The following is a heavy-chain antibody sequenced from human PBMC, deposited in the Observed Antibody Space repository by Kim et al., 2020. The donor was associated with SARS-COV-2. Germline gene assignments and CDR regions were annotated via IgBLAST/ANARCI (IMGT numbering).Heavy chain of an antibody. V-gene: IGHV3-9*01. CDR3: AKGGQQQLFRNNWFDP. CDR2: ISWNSGSI. Sequence: GGSLRLSCAASGFTFDDYAMHWVRQAPGKGLEWVSGISWNSGSIGYADSVKGRFTISRDNAKNSLYLQMNSLRAEDTALYYCAKGGQQQLFRNNWFDPWGQGTLVTVSS. D-gene: IGHD6-13*01. J-gene: IGHJ5*02. CDR1: GFTFDDYA.